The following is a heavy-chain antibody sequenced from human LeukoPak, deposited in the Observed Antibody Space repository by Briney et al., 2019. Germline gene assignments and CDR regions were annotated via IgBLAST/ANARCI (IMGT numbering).Heavy chain of an antibody. CDR2: IYHRGST. CDR3: ARNAAHEYYFDY. CDR1: GASISSTNW. D-gene: IGHD2-15*01. V-gene: IGHV4-4*02. Sequence: SETLSLTCAVSGASISSTNWWSWVRQPPGKGLEWIGEIYHRGSTNYNPSLKSRATISVDKSKNQFSLKLNSVTAADTAVYHCARNAAHEYYFDYWAREPWSPSP. J-gene: IGHJ4*02.